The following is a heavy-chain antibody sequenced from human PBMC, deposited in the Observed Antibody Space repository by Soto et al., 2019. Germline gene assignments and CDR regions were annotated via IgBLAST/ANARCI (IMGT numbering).Heavy chain of an antibody. V-gene: IGHV3-48*03. CDR1: GFTFSSYE. Sequence: GGSLRLSCAASGFTFSSYEMNWVRQAPGKGLEWVSYISSSGSTIYYADSVKGRFTISRDNAKKSLYLQMNSLRAEDTAVYYCVRFGGAAAGPGDYWGQGTLVTVSS. CDR3: VRFGGAAAGPGDY. D-gene: IGHD6-13*01. J-gene: IGHJ4*02. CDR2: ISSSGSTI.